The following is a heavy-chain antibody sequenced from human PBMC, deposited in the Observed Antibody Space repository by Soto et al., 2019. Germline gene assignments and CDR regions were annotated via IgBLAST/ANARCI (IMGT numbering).Heavy chain of an antibody. V-gene: IGHV3-30*18. D-gene: IGHD1-26*01. CDR3: AKDWSYWGQYFQH. Sequence: QVQLVESGGGVVQPGRSLRLSCAASGFTFSSYVMHWVRQAPGKGLEWVAVISYDGSNKYYADSVKGRFTISRDNSKNTLYLQMNSLRAEDTAVYYCAKDWSYWGQYFQHWGQGTLVTVSS. J-gene: IGHJ1*01. CDR2: ISYDGSNK. CDR1: GFTFSSYV.